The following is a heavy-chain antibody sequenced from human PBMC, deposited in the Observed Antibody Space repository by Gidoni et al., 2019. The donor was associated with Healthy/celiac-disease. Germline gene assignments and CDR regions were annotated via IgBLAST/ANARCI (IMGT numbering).Heavy chain of an antibody. Sequence: EVQLVESGGGLVKPGGSLRLSCAASGFPFSSYSMNWVRQAPGKGLEWVSSISSSSSYIYYADSVKGRFTISRDNAKNSLYLQMNSLRAEDTAVYYCARAPTITIFRWFDPWGQGTMVTVSS. CDR2: ISSSSSYI. J-gene: IGHJ5*02. CDR1: GFPFSSYS. V-gene: IGHV3-21*01. D-gene: IGHD3-3*01. CDR3: ARAPTITIFRWFDP.